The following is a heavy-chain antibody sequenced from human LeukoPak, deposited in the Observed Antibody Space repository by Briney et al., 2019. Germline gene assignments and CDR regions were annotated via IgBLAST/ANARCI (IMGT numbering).Heavy chain of an antibody. CDR2: IYGGGST. CDR3: ARGEPQVRALGQH. Sequence: GGSLRLSCAATGLSVSSNFMSWVRQAPGKGLEWVSVIYGGGSTYYADSVKGRFTISRDTPKNTLYLQMNSLRVEDTAVYYCARGEPQVRALGQHWGQGTLVTVSS. J-gene: IGHJ1*01. D-gene: IGHD1-26*01. CDR1: GLSVSSNF. V-gene: IGHV3-53*01.